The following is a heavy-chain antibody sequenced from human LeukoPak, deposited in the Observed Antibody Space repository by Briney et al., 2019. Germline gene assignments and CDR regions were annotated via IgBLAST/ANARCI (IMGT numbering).Heavy chain of an antibody. J-gene: IGHJ4*02. Sequence: SETLSLTCTVSGDSLNSYYWSWIRQPPGGGLQWVGYIFYSGSSSYNASLRSRVAISVNTPKNQFSLKLTSVNAANKDVSYCAGRAARSFDYWGQGILVTVSS. CDR3: AGRAARSFDY. CDR2: IFYSGSS. D-gene: IGHD6-25*01. V-gene: IGHV4-59*01. CDR1: GDSLNSYY.